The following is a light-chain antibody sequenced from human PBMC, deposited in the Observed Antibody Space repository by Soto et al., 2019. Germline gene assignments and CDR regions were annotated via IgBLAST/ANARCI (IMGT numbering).Light chain of an antibody. V-gene: IGKV3D-20*02. CDR2: GAS. J-gene: IGKJ5*01. Sequence: EIVLTQSPGTLSLSPGERATLSCRASQSVSSSYLAWYQQKPGQAPRLLIYGASSRATGIPDRFSGSGSGTDFTLTISSLEPEDFAVYYCQKRSNWPINFGQGTRLEIK. CDR1: QSVSSSY. CDR3: QKRSNWPIN.